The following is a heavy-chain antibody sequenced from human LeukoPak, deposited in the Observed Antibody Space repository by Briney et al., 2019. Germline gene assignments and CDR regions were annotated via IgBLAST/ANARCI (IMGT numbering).Heavy chain of an antibody. CDR2: INHSGST. CDR3: ARGVLGEPLDY. Sequence: TSETLSLTCIVSGGSISSISSNNYHWGWIRQPPGKGLEWIGEINHSGSTNYNPSLKSRVTISVDTSKNQFSLKLSSVTAADTAVYYCARGVLGEPLDYWGQGTLVTVSS. V-gene: IGHV4-39*07. CDR1: GGSISSISSNNYH. D-gene: IGHD1-14*01. J-gene: IGHJ4*02.